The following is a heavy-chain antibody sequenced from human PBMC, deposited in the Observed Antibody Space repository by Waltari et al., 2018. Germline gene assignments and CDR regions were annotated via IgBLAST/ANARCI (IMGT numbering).Heavy chain of an antibody. V-gene: IGHV1-45*02. Sequence: QMQLVQSGAEVKKTGSSVKVSCKASGYTFTYRYLHWVRQAPGQALEWMGWITPFNGNTNYAQKFQDRVTITRDRSMSTAYMELSSLRSEDTAMYYCASTAMVLGGYFDYWGQGTLVTVSS. CDR3: ASTAMVLGGYFDY. J-gene: IGHJ4*02. CDR1: GYTFTYRY. D-gene: IGHD5-18*01. CDR2: ITPFNGNT.